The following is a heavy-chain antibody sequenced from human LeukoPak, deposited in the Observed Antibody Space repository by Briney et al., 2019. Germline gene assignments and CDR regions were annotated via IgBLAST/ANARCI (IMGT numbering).Heavy chain of an antibody. CDR2: ISYTGHTQ. J-gene: IGHJ1*01. Sequence: GRSLRLSCAASGFTFNNYGMHWVRQATGKGLEWVAVISYTGHTQYYLDSVKGRFTISRDNSKNTLYLQMDSLRTEDTAVYYCAKETTIMTAPWNFQDWGQDTLVSVSS. V-gene: IGHV3-30*18. CDR3: AKETTIMTAPWNFQD. D-gene: IGHD4-11*01. CDR1: GFTFNNYG.